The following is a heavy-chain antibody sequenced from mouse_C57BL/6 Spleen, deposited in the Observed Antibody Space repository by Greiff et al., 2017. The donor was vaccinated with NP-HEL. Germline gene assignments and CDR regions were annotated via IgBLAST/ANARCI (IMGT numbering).Heavy chain of an antibody. CDR3: ARDQLGFAY. D-gene: IGHD4-1*02. CDR2: ISDGGSYT. V-gene: IGHV5-4*01. Sequence: EVMLVESGGGLVKPGGSLKLSCAASGFTFSSYAMSWVRQTPEKRLEWVATISDGGSYTCYPDNVKGRFTISRDNAKNNLYLQMSHLKSEDTAMYYCARDQLGFAYWGQGTLVTVSA. CDR1: GFTFSSYA. J-gene: IGHJ3*01.